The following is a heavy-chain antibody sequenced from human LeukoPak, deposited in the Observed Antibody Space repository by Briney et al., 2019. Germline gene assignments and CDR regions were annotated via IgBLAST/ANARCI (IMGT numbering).Heavy chain of an antibody. Sequence: GGSLRLSCAASGFTFSSYDMHWVRQVTGKYLEWVSAIGTTGDTYYPGSVKGRFTISRENAKNSLYLQMNSLRAGDTAVYYCARAVAAARGVNFFDYWGQGTLVTVSS. D-gene: IGHD3-10*01. CDR3: ARAVAAARGVNFFDY. J-gene: IGHJ4*02. V-gene: IGHV3-13*01. CDR2: IGTTGDT. CDR1: GFTFSSYD.